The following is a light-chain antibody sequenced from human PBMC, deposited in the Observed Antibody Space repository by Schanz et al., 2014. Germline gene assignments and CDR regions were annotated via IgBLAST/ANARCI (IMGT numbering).Light chain of an antibody. J-gene: IGLJ3*02. CDR2: EVS. Sequence: QSVLTQPPSASGSPGQSVTISCTGTSSDVGGYNYVSWYQQHPGKAPKLMIYEVSERPSGVPDRFSGSKSGNTASLTVSGLPSLDEAGSSFFSSPPLLSWVFAGGTLLTVL. CDR3: FSSPPLLSWV. CDR1: SSDVGGYNY. V-gene: IGLV2-8*01.